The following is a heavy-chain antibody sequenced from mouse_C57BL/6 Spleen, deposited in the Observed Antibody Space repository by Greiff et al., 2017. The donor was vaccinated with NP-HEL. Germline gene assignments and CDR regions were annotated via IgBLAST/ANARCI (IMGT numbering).Heavy chain of an antibody. Sequence: EVKLVESGGGLVKPGGSLKLSCAASGFTFSDYGMHWVRQAPEKGLEWVAYISSGSSTIYYADTVKGRFTISRDNAKNTLFLQMTSLRSEDTAMYYCARGGYGNFDWYFDVWGTGTTVTVSS. CDR3: ARGGYGNFDWYFDV. CDR1: GFTFSDYG. J-gene: IGHJ1*03. CDR2: ISSGSSTI. V-gene: IGHV5-17*01. D-gene: IGHD2-10*02.